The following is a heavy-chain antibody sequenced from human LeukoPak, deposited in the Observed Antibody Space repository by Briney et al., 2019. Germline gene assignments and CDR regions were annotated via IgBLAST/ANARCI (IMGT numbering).Heavy chain of an antibody. CDR2: INPSGGST. D-gene: IGHD3-22*01. CDR1: GYTFTSYY. V-gene: IGHV1-46*01. CDR3: ARDQYYDSSDYFFWFDP. J-gene: IGHJ5*02. Sequence: ASVKVSCKASGYTFTSYYMHWVRQAPGQGLEWMGIINPSGGSTSYAQNFQGRVTITADESTSTAYMELSSLRSEDTAVYYCARDQYYDSSDYFFWFDPWGQGTLVTVSS.